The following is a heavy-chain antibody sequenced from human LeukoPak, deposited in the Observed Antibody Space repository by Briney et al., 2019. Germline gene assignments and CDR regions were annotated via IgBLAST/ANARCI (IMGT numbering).Heavy chain of an antibody. D-gene: IGHD6-6*01. CDR1: GYSFTTYW. V-gene: IGHV5-51*01. Sequence: GESLKISCKASGYSFTTYWISWVRQMPGKGLEWMGIIYPGVSDTRYSPSFPGQVTMSADKSISTAYLQWSSLKASDTAIYYCARAVSSSPGNFDYWGQGTLVIVSS. CDR3: ARAVSSSPGNFDY. J-gene: IGHJ4*02. CDR2: IYPGVSDT.